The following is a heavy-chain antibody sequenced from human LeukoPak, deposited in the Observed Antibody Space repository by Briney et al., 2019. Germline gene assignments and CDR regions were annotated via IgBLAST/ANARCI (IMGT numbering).Heavy chain of an antibody. V-gene: IGHV4-59*01. J-gene: IGHJ4*02. CDR1: GGSISSYY. CDR2: IYYSGST. Sequence: SETLSLTCTVSGGSISSYYWSWIRQPPGKGLEWIGYIYYSGSTNYNPSLKSRVIISVDTSKNQFSLKLSSVTAADTAVYYCARVGGSSPSLFDYWGQGTLVTVSS. D-gene: IGHD6-13*01. CDR3: ARVGGSSPSLFDY.